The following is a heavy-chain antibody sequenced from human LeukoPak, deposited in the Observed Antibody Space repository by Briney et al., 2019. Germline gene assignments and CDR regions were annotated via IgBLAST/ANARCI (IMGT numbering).Heavy chain of an antibody. CDR2: ISWNGRNT. CDR3: AKDERRGGPEDY. D-gene: IGHD1-1*01. Sequence: GGSLRLSCAASGFTFDDYDLNWVRQAPGKGLEWVSGISWNGRNTAYAESLKGRFTISRDNAKNSLYLQMNSLRAEDTAVYYCAKDERRGGPEDYWGQGTLVIVAS. J-gene: IGHJ4*02. CDR1: GFTFDDYD. V-gene: IGHV3-20*04.